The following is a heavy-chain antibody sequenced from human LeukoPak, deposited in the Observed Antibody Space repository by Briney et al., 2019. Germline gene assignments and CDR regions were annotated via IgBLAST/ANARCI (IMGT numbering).Heavy chain of an antibody. Sequence: SGGPLRLSCAASGFTFSSFGMHWVRQAPGKGLEWVAVIWNDGSNNYYADSVKGRFTISRDNAKNTLYLQMNSLRPEDTAVYYCASSMAYNCLDYWGQGSLVTVSS. CDR3: ASSMAYNCLDY. J-gene: IGHJ4*02. D-gene: IGHD5-24*01. CDR2: IWNDGSNN. V-gene: IGHV3-33*01. CDR1: GFTFSSFG.